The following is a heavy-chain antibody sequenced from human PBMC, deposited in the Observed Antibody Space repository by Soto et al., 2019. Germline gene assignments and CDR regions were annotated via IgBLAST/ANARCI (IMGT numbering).Heavy chain of an antibody. CDR2: ISGYNGNT. J-gene: IGHJ6*02. CDR3: AREAAAERNYYGLDG. V-gene: IGHV1-18*04. Sequence: QVQLVQSGPEVRKPGASVKVSCKASGYIFSRYGISWVRQAPGQGLEWMAWISGYNGNTKFGERVQGRVNVTTDTSTSTAYMELMSLRPDDTAVYYCAREAAAERNYYGLDGWGQGTTVIASS. D-gene: IGHD6-13*01. CDR1: GYIFSRYG.